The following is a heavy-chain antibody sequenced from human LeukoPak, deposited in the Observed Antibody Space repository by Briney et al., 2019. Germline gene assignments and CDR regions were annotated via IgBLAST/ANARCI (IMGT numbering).Heavy chain of an antibody. CDR1: GYTFTSYG. D-gene: IGHD2-2*01. CDR2: ISAYNGNT. CDR3: ARDPEVVVVPAASQRNWFDP. J-gene: IGHJ5*02. Sequence: ASVKVSCKASGYTFTSYGISWVRQAPGQGLEWMGWISAYNGNTNYAQKLQGRVTMTTDTSTSTAYMELSRLRSDDTAVYYCARDPEVVVVPAASQRNWFDPWGQGTLVTVSS. V-gene: IGHV1-18*01.